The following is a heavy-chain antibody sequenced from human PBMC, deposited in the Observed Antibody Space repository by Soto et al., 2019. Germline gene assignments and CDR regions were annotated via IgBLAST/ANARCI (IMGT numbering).Heavy chain of an antibody. J-gene: IGHJ4*02. CDR3: ARGVYCGGDCYLGEDY. CDR1: GFTFSSYW. Sequence: GGSLRLSCAASGFTFSSYWMSWVRQAPGKGLEWVANIKQDGSGKYYVDSVKGRFTISRDNAKNSLYLQMNSLRAEDTAVYYCARGVYCGGDCYLGEDYWGQGTLVTVSS. V-gene: IGHV3-7*03. D-gene: IGHD2-21*02. CDR2: IKQDGSGK.